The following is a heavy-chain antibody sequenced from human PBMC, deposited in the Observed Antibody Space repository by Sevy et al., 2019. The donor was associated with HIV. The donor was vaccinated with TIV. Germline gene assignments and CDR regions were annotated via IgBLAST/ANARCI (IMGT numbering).Heavy chain of an antibody. Sequence: GGSLRLSCAASGFTFSSYGMHWVRQAPGKGLEWVAVISYDGSNKYYADSVKGRFTISRDNSKNTLYLQMNSLRAEDTAVYYCAKDHEWFGEFLPPGDYWGQGTLVTVSS. CDR3: AKDHEWFGEFLPPGDY. CDR1: GFTFSSYG. D-gene: IGHD3-10*01. J-gene: IGHJ4*02. CDR2: ISYDGSNK. V-gene: IGHV3-30*18.